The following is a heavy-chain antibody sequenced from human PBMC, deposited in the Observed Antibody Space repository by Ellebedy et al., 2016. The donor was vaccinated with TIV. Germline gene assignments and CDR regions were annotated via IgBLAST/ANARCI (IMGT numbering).Heavy chain of an antibody. D-gene: IGHD5-18*01. CDR3: ARSRKMGYTHDAFDI. CDR2: INPNIGGT. CDR1: GYTFSGYY. V-gene: IGHV1-2*02. J-gene: IGHJ3*02. Sequence: ASVKVSCKASGYTFSGYYMHWVRQAPGQGLEWMGWINPNIGGTTYAQKFQGRVTMTRETSISAAYMELSRLRSDDTAVYYCARSRKMGYTHDAFDIWGQGTMVTVSS.